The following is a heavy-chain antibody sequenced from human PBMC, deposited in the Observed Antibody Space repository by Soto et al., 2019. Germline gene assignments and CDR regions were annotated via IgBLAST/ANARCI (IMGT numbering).Heavy chain of an antibody. J-gene: IGHJ6*02. CDR3: AKDALSRDYDFWSGYYEAAGMDV. Sequence: PGGSLRLSCAASGFTLDDYAMHWVRQAPGKGLEWVSLISWDGGSTYYADSVKGRFTISRDNSKNSLYLQMNSLRAEDTALYYCAKDALSRDYDFWSGYYEAAGMDVWGQGTTVTRLL. CDR1: GFTLDDYA. V-gene: IGHV3-43D*04. D-gene: IGHD3-3*01. CDR2: ISWDGGST.